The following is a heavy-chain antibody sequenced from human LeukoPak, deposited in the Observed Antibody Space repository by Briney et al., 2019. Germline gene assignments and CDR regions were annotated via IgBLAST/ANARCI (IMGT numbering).Heavy chain of an antibody. CDR1: GFTFSSYS. Sequence: GGSLRLSCAASGFTFSSYSMNWVRQAPGKGLEWVSSISSSSSYTYYADSVKGRFTISRDNAKNSLYLQMNSLRAEDTAVYYCASLRGEADYWGQGTLVTVSS. V-gene: IGHV3-21*01. CDR3: ASLRGEADY. J-gene: IGHJ4*02. D-gene: IGHD3-16*01. CDR2: ISSSSSYT.